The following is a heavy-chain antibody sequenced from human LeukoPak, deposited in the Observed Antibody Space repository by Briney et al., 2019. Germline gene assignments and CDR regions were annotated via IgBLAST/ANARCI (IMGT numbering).Heavy chain of an antibody. CDR2: INEDGSEK. CDR3: ARDGPHYDFWSGPAY. Sequence: GGSLRLSCAASGFTFTSSGMSWVRQAPGKGLEWVANINEDGSEKYYVESVKGRFTISRDNAKNSLYLQMDSLRAEDTAVYYCARDGPHYDFWSGPAYWGQGTLVTVSS. D-gene: IGHD3-3*01. CDR1: GFTFTSSG. J-gene: IGHJ4*02. V-gene: IGHV3-7*05.